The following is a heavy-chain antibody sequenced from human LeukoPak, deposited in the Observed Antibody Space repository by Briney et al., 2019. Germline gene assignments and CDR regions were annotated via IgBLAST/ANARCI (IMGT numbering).Heavy chain of an antibody. CDR2: IYYSGST. J-gene: IGHJ6*02. CDR3: ARVPYYYDSSGYYPYYYYGMDV. V-gene: IGHV4-59*01. Sequence: TSETPSLTCTVSGGSISSYYWSWIRQPPGKGLEWIGYIYYSGSTNYNPSLKSRVTISVDTSKNQFSLKLSSVTAADTAVYYCARVPYYYDSSGYYPYYYYGMDVWGQGTTVTVSS. D-gene: IGHD3-22*01. CDR1: GGSISSYY.